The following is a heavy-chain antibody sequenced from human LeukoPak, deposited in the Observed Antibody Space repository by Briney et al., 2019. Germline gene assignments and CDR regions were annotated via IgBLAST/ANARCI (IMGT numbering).Heavy chain of an antibody. J-gene: IGHJ4*02. CDR1: GYTFTSYG. CDR3: ARVPPFWSGYYIPPFDY. Sequence: ASVKVSCKASGYTFTSYGISWVRQAPGQGLEWMGWISAYNGNTNYAQKLQGRVTMTRDTSINTAYMELSRLRSDDTAVYYCARVPPFWSGYYIPPFDYWGQGTLVTVSS. CDR2: ISAYNGNT. V-gene: IGHV1-18*01. D-gene: IGHD3-3*01.